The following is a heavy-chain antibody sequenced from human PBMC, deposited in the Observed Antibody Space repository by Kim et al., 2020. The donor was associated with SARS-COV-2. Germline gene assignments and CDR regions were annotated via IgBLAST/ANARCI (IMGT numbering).Heavy chain of an antibody. J-gene: IGHJ3*01. CDR1: GFTFSNYW. D-gene: IGHD3-16*01. CDR3: ARDPFFGALDV. CDR2: IKADGSEK. V-gene: IGHV3-7*01. Sequence: LSLTCAASGFTFSNYWMAWVRQSPGKGLEWVANIKADGSEKYYVDSVRGRFTVSRDNAKNSLFLQMDSLRAEDTALYYCARDPFFGALDVWGQGTVVTVS.